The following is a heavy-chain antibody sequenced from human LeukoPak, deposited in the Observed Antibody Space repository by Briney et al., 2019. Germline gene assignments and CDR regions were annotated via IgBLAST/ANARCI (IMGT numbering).Heavy chain of an antibody. J-gene: IGHJ3*02. V-gene: IGHV3-53*01. CDR2: IYSGGST. CDR3: ARGGSYLSAFDI. D-gene: IGHD1-26*01. CDR1: GFTFSSYG. Sequence: GGTLRLSCAASGFTFSSYGMSWVRQAPGKGLEWVSIIYSGGSTFYADSVKGRFTISRDNSKNTLYLQMNSLRAEDTAVYYCARGGSYLSAFDIWGQGTMVTVSS.